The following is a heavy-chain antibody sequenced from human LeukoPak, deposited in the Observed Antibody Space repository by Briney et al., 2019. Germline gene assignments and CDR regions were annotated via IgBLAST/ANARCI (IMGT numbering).Heavy chain of an antibody. V-gene: IGHV1-69-2*01. CDR3: ATWGYSSSRDY. D-gene: IGHD6-13*01. Sequence: ASVKVSCKVSGYTFTDYYMHWVQQAPGKGLGWMGLVDPEDGETIYAEKFQGRVTITADTSTDTAYMELSSLRSEDTAVYYCATWGYSSSRDYWGQGTLVTVSS. J-gene: IGHJ4*02. CDR1: GYTFTDYY. CDR2: VDPEDGET.